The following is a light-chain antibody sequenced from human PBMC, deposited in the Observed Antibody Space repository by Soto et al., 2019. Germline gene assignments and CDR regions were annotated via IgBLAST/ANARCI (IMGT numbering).Light chain of an antibody. Sequence: QSALTQPASVSGSPGQSITFSCTGTSSDVGGYNYVSWYQQHPGKAPKLMIYDVSNRPSGVSNRFSGSKSGDTASLTISGLQAEDEADYYCSSYTSSSTLIEFGGGTKLTVL. CDR1: SSDVGGYNY. CDR3: SSYTSSSTLIE. CDR2: DVS. J-gene: IGLJ2*01. V-gene: IGLV2-14*01.